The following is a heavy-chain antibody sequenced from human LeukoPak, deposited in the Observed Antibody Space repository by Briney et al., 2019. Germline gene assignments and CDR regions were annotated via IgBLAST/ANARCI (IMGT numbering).Heavy chain of an antibody. V-gene: IGHV1-18*01. CDR3: ARVTRFYGSGPLYYFDY. D-gene: IGHD3-10*01. J-gene: IGHJ4*02. CDR2: ISVYNDNT. CDR1: GYTFSSYG. Sequence: ASVKVSCKASGYTFSSYGISWVRQAPGQGLEWMGWISVYNDNTNSAQKLQGRVTMTTDTTTSTAYMELRSLRSDDTAVYYCARVTRFYGSGPLYYFDYWGQGTLVTVSS.